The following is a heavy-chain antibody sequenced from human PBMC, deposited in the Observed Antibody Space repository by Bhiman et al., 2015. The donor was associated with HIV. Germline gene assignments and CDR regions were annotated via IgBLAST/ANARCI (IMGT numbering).Heavy chain of an antibody. D-gene: IGHD6-6*01. Sequence: AASGFTFSSYGMHWVRQAPGEGLEWVAFIRYNGNNIYYADSVKGRFTISRDNSKNTLYLQMNSLRAEDTAIYYCAHLIEARPPFEDYWGQGTLVTVSS. CDR3: AHLIEARPPFEDY. J-gene: IGHJ4*02. CDR2: IRYNGNNI. CDR1: GFTFSSYG. V-gene: IGHV3-30*02.